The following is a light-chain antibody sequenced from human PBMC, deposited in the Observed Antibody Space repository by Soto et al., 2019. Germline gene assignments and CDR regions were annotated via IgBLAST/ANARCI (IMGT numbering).Light chain of an antibody. CDR1: SSNIGSNT. CDR2: SNN. CDR3: AAWDDTLNGVV. Sequence: QSVLTQPPSASGTPGQRVTISCSGGSSNIGSNTVNWYQQLPGTAPNLLIYSNNKRPSGVPDRFSGSKSGTSASLAISGLQSEDEADYYCAAWDDTLNGVVFGGGTKLTVL. V-gene: IGLV1-44*01. J-gene: IGLJ2*01.